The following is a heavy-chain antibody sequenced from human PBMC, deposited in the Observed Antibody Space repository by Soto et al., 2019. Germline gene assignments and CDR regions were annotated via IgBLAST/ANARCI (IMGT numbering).Heavy chain of an antibody. J-gene: IGHJ4*02. D-gene: IGHD3-10*01. Sequence: SETLSLTCTVSGGSISSYYWSWIRQPPGKGLEWIGYIYYSGSTNYNPSLKSRVTISVDTSKNQFSLKLSSVTAADTAVYYCATPGNPEGGVIIRNGEYYFDYWGQGTLVTVSS. CDR2: IYYSGST. CDR3: ATPGNPEGGVIIRNGEYYFDY. V-gene: IGHV4-59*01. CDR1: GGSISSYY.